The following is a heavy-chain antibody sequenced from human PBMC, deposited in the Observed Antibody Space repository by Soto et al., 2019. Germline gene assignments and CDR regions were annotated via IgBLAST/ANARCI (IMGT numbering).Heavy chain of an antibody. CDR3: ARDHSSRFYYYYGMDV. J-gene: IGHJ6*02. D-gene: IGHD6-13*01. Sequence: GGSLRLSCAASGFTFSSYSMNWVRQARGKGLEWVSYISSSSSTIYYADSVKGRLTISRDNAKNSLYLQMNSLRDEDTAVYYCARDHSSRFYYYYGMDVWGQGTTVTVSS. CDR2: ISSSSSTI. CDR1: GFTFSSYS. V-gene: IGHV3-48*02.